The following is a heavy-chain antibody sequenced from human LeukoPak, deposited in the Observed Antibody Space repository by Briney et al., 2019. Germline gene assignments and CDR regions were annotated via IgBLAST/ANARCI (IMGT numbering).Heavy chain of an antibody. CDR1: GGSISSSSYY. V-gene: IGHV4-39*01. J-gene: IGHJ1*01. Sequence: SETLSLSCTVSGGSISSSSYYWGWIRQPPGKGLEWIGGIYYSGSTYCNPSLKSRVTISVDTSKNQFSLKLSSVTAADTAVYYCVSGYSSGWYRNGYFQHWGQGTLVTVSS. CDR2: IYYSGST. CDR3: VSGYSSGWYRNGYFQH. D-gene: IGHD6-19*01.